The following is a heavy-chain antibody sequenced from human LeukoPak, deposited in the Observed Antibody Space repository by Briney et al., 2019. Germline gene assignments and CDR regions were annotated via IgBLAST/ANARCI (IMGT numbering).Heavy chain of an antibody. D-gene: IGHD6-19*01. Sequence: GGSLRLSCEVSGITVSDKYMSWVRQAPGKGLECVSLIYGGGDTYYADSVKGRFTISRDNSKNTLYLQMNSLRAEDTAVHYCAVLTSGWRFQHWGQGTRVIVSS. CDR1: GITVSDKY. J-gene: IGHJ1*01. V-gene: IGHV3-53*01. CDR2: IYGGGDT. CDR3: AVLTSGWRFQH.